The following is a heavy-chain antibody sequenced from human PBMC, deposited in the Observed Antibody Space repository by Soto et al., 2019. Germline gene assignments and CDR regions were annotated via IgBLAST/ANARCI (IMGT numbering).Heavy chain of an antibody. CDR1: GGSISDHNW. CDR2: IYHGGRT. CDR3: ARDGTDGYKLVF. V-gene: IGHV4-4*02. Sequence: QVQLQESGPGLVQPSGTLSLTCAVSGGSISDHNWWRWVRQPPGKGLEWIAEIYHGGRTNYKASLKSRFAVSIDKSQNHSSLWLSSVTAADTAVCFCARDGTDGYKLVFGGQGNLVTVSS. J-gene: IGHJ4*02. D-gene: IGHD5-12*01.